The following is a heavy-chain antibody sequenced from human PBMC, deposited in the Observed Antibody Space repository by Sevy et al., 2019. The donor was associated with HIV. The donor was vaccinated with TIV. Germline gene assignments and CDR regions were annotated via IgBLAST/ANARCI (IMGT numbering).Heavy chain of an antibody. CDR1: GYTYNLLD. D-gene: IGHD3-10*01. Sequence: ASVKVSCKASGYTYNLLDINWVRQAPRQGPEWMGWMNPNIGSTGYAQKFQGRVTMTRDTSISTAYMELSSLTSEDTAVYYCARGIQAGVDYWGQGTLVTVSS. V-gene: IGHV1-8*01. J-gene: IGHJ4*02. CDR3: ARGIQAGVDY. CDR2: MNPNIGST.